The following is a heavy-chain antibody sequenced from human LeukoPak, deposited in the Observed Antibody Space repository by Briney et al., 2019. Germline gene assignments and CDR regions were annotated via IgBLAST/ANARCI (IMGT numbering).Heavy chain of an antibody. CDR2: ISGSGGTT. CDR1: GFTFSTYA. J-gene: IGHJ5*02. CDR3: AKESSWGTVVTPGGPSA. V-gene: IGHV3-23*01. Sequence: GGSLRLSCAASGFTFSTYAMSWVRQAPGRGLEWVSAISGSGGTTYYADSVKGRFTISRDNSKNTLYLQMNSLRAEDTAVYYCAKESSWGTVVTPGGPSAWGQGTLVTVSS. D-gene: IGHD4-23*01.